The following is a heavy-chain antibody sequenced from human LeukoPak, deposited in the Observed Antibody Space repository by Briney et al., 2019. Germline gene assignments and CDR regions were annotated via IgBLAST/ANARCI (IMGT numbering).Heavy chain of an antibody. CDR3: ARGGYCSSTSCYQGSEWFDP. CDR2: INHIGST. CDR1: GGSLSGYY. V-gene: IGHV4-34*01. D-gene: IGHD2-2*01. J-gene: IGHJ5*02. Sequence: SETLSLTCAVYGGSLSGYYWSWIRQAPGKGLEWIGEINHIGSTNYNPSLKSRVTMSVDTSKNQFSLKLSSVTAADTAVYYCARGGYCSSTSCYQGSEWFDPWGQGTLVTVSS.